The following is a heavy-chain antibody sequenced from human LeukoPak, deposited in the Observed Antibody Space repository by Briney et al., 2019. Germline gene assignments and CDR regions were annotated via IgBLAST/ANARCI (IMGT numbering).Heavy chain of an antibody. Sequence: ASVKVFCKASGYTFTDYYMHWVRQAPGQGLEWMGWINPNSGGTNYAQKFQGRVTMTRDTSISTAYMELSRLRSDDTAVYYCARVPNSGYDWYYFDYWGQGTLVTVSS. D-gene: IGHD5-12*01. V-gene: IGHV1-2*02. CDR3: ARVPNSGYDWYYFDY. CDR1: GYTFTDYY. J-gene: IGHJ4*02. CDR2: INPNSGGT.